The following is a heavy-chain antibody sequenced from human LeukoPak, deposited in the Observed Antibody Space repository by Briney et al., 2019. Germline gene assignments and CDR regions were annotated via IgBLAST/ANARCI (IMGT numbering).Heavy chain of an antibody. J-gene: IGHJ6*02. CDR3: AKVSIAVTTGNPYYYGMDV. V-gene: IGHV3-23*01. D-gene: IGHD6-19*01. CDR1: GFTFSSYA. Sequence: GGSLGLSCAASGFTFSSYAMSWVSQAPGKGLEWVSAISGSGGSTYYADSVKGRFTISRDNSKNTLYLQMNSLRAEDTAVYYCAKVSIAVTTGNPYYYGMDVWGQGTTVTVSS. CDR2: ISGSGGST.